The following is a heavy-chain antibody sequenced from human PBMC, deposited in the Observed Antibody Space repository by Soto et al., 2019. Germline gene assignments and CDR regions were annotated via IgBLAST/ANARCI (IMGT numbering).Heavy chain of an antibody. CDR1: GYSISSSNW. Sequence: SETLSLTCAVSGYSISSSNWWGWIRQPPGKGLEWIGYIYYSGTTYYNPSLKSRVTISVDTSKNQFSLKLSSVTAADTAVYYCACIFSGGYGYGFYYYGMDVWGQGTTVTVSS. D-gene: IGHD5-18*01. J-gene: IGHJ6*02. V-gene: IGHV4-28*01. CDR2: IYYSGTT. CDR3: ACIFSGGYGYGFYYYGMDV.